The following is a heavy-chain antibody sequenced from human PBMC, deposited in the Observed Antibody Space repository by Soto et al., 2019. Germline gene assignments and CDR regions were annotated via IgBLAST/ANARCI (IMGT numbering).Heavy chain of an antibody. D-gene: IGHD2-21*01. CDR1: GFAFSGYV. CDR3: AKIGVMNSLDMWFDS. CDR2: ISGSGDRT. J-gene: IGHJ5*01. Sequence: EVQLLESGGGLVQPGGSLRLSCVASGFAFSGYVMTWVRHAPGKGLDWLSSISGSGDRTFYADSVKGRFTISRDTSKNMLYLQMNRLRAEDTAVYYCAKIGVMNSLDMWFDSWGQGPLVTVSA. V-gene: IGHV3-23*01.